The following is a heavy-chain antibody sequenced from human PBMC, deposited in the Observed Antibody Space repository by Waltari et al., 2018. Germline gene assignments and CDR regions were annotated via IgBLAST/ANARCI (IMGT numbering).Heavy chain of an antibody. CDR3: ARSGDYYDSSGYCFDY. D-gene: IGHD3-22*01. CDR1: GGSISSYY. J-gene: IGHJ4*02. V-gene: IGHV4-4*07. Sequence: QVQLQESGPGLVKPSETLSLTCTVSGGSISSYYWSWIRQPAGKGLEWIGRIYTSGSTNYNPSLKSRVTMSVDTSKNQFSLKLSSVTAADTAVYYCARSGDYYDSSGYCFDYWGQGTLVTVSS. CDR2: IYTSGST.